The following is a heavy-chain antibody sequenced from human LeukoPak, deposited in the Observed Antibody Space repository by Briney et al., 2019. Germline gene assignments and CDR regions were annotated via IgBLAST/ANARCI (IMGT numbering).Heavy chain of an antibody. V-gene: IGHV4-4*08. D-gene: IGHD5-24*01. CDR2: IYTSGST. Sequence: PSETLSLTCTVSGGSISSYYWSWIRQPPGKGLEWIGRIYTSGSTNYNPSLKSRVTISEDTSKNQFSLKLSSVTAADTAVYYCARGCRDGYSNYWYFDLWGRGTLVTVSS. CDR3: ARGCRDGYSNYWYFDL. J-gene: IGHJ2*01. CDR1: GGSISSYY.